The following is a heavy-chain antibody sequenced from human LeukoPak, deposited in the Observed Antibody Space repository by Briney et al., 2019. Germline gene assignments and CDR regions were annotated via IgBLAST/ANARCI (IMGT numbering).Heavy chain of an antibody. J-gene: IGHJ4*02. Sequence: GGSLRLSCAASGFTFSNHSMNWVRRAPGKGLEWVSSISSSSSYIYYADSVKGRFTISRDNAKNSLYLQMNSLRAEDTAVYYCARVRSGGYWGQGTLVTVSS. D-gene: IGHD4-23*01. CDR1: GFTFSNHS. V-gene: IGHV3-21*01. CDR3: ARVRSGGY. CDR2: ISSSSSYI.